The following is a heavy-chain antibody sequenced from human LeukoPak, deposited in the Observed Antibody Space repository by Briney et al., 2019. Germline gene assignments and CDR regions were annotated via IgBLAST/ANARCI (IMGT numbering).Heavy chain of an antibody. CDR2: MHTNSGNT. CDR1: GSTFTSYD. J-gene: IGHJ6*03. V-gene: IGHV1-8*01. Sequence: ASVKASYTASGSTFTSYDINWVRQATGQGLEWMGWMHTNSGNTGYAQKFQGRVTMTRNTSISTTYMELSSLRTEDTAVDDRARGQRVITADYYCDMDVGGKGTTVTDS. D-gene: IGHD1-14*01. CDR3: ARGQRVITADYYCDMDV.